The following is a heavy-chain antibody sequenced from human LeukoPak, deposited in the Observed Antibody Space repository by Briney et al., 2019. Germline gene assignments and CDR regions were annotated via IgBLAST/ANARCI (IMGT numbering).Heavy chain of an antibody. J-gene: IGHJ4*02. CDR2: IYYSGST. CDR1: GDFVNNYY. CDR3: ASYPAIFGVVPTPYFFDY. V-gene: IGHV4-39*01. D-gene: IGHD3-3*01. Sequence: SETLSLTCNVSGDFVNNYYWSWIRQPPGKGLEWIGSIYYSGSTYYNPSLKSRVTISVDTSKNQFSLKLSSVTAADTAVYYCASYPAIFGVVPTPYFFDYWGQGTLVTVSS.